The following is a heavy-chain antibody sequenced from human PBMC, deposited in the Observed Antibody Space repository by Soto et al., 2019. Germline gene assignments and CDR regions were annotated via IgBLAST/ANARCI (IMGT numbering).Heavy chain of an antibody. CDR2: ISSSGSTI. J-gene: IGHJ6*02. Sequence: QVQLVESGGGLVQPGGSLRLSCAASGFTFSDYYMSWIRQAPGKGLEWVSYISSSGSTIYYADSVNGRFTISRDNAKNSLYLQMNSMRAEDTAVYYCARRAVPAAIEVLGGMDVWGQGTTVTVSS. V-gene: IGHV3-11*01. CDR1: GFTFSDYY. D-gene: IGHD2-2*01. CDR3: ARRAVPAAIEVLGGMDV.